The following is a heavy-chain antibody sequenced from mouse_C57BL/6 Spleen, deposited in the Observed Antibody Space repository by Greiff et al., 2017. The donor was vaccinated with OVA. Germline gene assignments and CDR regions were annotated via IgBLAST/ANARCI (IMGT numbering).Heavy chain of an antibody. D-gene: IGHD4-1*01. CDR2: IWSDGST. V-gene: IGHV2-6*03. Sequence: LVAPSQSLSITCTVSGFSLTSYGVHWVRQPPGKGLEWLVVIWSDGSTTYNSALKSRLSISKDNSKSQVFLKMNSLQTDDTAMYYCARDRLLGDAMDYWGQGTSVTVSS. CDR3: ARDRLLGDAMDY. J-gene: IGHJ4*01. CDR1: GFSLTSYG.